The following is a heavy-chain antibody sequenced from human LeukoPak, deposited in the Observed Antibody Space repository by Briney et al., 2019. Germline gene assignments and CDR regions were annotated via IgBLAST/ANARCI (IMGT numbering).Heavy chain of an antibody. CDR1: GFTFSSYE. CDR2: IKQDGSEK. V-gene: IGHV3-7*01. Sequence: PGGSLRLSCAASGFTFSSYEMNWVRQAPGKGLEWVANIKQDGSEKYYVDSVKGRFTISRDNAKNSLYLQMNSLRAEDTAVYYCARNSGSHPWGQGTLVTVSS. D-gene: IGHD1-26*01. J-gene: IGHJ5*02. CDR3: ARNSGSHP.